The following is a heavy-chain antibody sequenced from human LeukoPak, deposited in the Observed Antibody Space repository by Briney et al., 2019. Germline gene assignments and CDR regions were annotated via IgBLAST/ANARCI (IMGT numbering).Heavy chain of an antibody. D-gene: IGHD3-10*01. V-gene: IGHV3-30*02. CDR1: GFTFSSYG. CDR3: AKVNRADYFDY. Sequence: PGGSLRLSCAASGFTFSSYGMHWVRQAPGKGLEWVAFIWYDGSNKYYADSVKGRFTISRDNSKNTLYLQMNSLRAEDTAVYYCAKVNRADYFDYWGQGTLVTVSS. J-gene: IGHJ4*02. CDR2: IWYDGSNK.